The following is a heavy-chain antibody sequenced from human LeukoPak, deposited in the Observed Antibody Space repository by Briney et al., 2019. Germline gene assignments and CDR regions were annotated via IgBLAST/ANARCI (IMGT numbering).Heavy chain of an antibody. D-gene: IGHD6-13*01. Sequence: GGSLRLSCAASGFTVSSNYMSWVRQAPGKGLEWVSVIYSGGSTYYADSVKGRFTISRDNSKNTLYLQMNSLRAEDTAVYYCARGSGIAAAGTCDYWGQGTLVTVSS. CDR3: ARGSGIAAAGTCDY. J-gene: IGHJ4*02. CDR2: IYSGGST. V-gene: IGHV3-53*01. CDR1: GFTVSSNY.